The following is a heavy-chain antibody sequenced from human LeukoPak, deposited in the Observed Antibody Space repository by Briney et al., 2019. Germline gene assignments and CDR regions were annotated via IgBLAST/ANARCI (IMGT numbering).Heavy chain of an antibody. D-gene: IGHD3-22*01. CDR2: ISGSGGST. V-gene: IGHV3-23*01. CDR1: GFIFKNAY. Sequence: GGSLRLSCAASGFIFKNAYMAWVRQAPGKGLEWVSAISGSGGSTYYADSVKGRFTISRDNSKNTLYLQMNSLRAEDTAVYYCAKSPMIVVPYYFDYWGQGTLVTVSS. CDR3: AKSPMIVVPYYFDY. J-gene: IGHJ4*02.